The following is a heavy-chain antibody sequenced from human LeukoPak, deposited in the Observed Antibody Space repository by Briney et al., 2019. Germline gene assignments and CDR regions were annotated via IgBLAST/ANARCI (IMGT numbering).Heavy chain of an antibody. V-gene: IGHV4-4*02. CDR3: AREPEQQLRAFDI. J-gene: IGHJ3*02. CDR1: GLSFSGQW. CDR2: IYHSGST. D-gene: IGHD1/OR15-1a*01. Sequence: GSLRLSCVASGLSFSGQWLNWVRQPPGKGLEWIGEIYHSGSTNYNPSLKSRVTISVDKSKNQFSLKLSSVTAADTAVYYCAREPEQQLRAFDIWGQGTMVTVSS.